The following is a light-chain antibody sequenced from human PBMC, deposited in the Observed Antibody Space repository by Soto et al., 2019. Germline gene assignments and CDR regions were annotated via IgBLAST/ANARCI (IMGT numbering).Light chain of an antibody. CDR1: QSVSTN. CDR3: QQYSNWPPWT. CDR2: GAS. V-gene: IGKV3D-15*01. J-gene: IGKJ1*01. Sequence: IVMTQSPATLSVSPGQRATLSCRASQSVSTNLAWYQQKPGQAPRLLIYGASTRATGIPARFSGSGSGTEFTLTTSGLQSADFAVYYCQQYSNWPPWTFGQGTRVDFK.